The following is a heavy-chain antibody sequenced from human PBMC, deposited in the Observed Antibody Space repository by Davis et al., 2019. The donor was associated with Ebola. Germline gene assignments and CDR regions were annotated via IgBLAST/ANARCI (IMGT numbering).Heavy chain of an antibody. CDR1: GFTFSSYA. CDR2: IKSKTDGGTT. J-gene: IGHJ5*02. D-gene: IGHD2-2*02. V-gene: IGHV3-15*07. Sequence: GESLKISCAASGFTFSSYAMNWVRQAPGKGLEWVGRIKSKTDGGTTDYAAPVKGRFTISRDDSKNTLYLQMNSLKTEDTAVYYCTTYCSSTSCYTPSGENWFDPWGQGTLVTVSS. CDR3: TTYCSSTSCYTPSGENWFDP.